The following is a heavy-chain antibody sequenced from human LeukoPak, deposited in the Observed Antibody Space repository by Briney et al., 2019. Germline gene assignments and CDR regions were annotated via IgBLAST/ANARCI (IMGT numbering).Heavy chain of an antibody. CDR2: IYHSGST. Sequence: SETLSLTCTVSGYSISSGYYGGWIRQPPGKGLEWIESIYHSGSTYYNPSLRRRVTIEVDTSKNQFSLKLSSVTAADTAVYYCARVLGAGTVEDYWGQGTLVTVSS. V-gene: IGHV4-38-2*02. CDR3: ARVLGAGTVEDY. D-gene: IGHD1-26*01. CDR1: GYSISSGYY. J-gene: IGHJ4*02.